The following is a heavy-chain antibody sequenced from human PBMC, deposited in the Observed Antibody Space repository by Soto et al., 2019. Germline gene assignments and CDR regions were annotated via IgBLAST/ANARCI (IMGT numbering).Heavy chain of an antibody. CDR3: AKVRRARGYCSGGSCSHFDY. CDR1: GFTFSSYA. D-gene: IGHD2-15*01. V-gene: IGHV3-23*01. J-gene: IGHJ4*02. CDR2: ISGSGGST. Sequence: GSLRLSCAASGFTFSSYAMSWVRQAPGKGLEWVSAISGSGGSTYYADSVKGRFTVSRDNSKNTLYLQMNSLRAEDTAVYYCAKVRRARGYCSGGSCSHFDYWGQGTLVTVSS.